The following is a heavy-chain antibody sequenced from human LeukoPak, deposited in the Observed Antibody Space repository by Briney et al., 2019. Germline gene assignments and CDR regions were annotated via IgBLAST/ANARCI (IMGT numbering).Heavy chain of an antibody. CDR1: GFTFSDYS. CDR3: TTDRTYGDYEGLDY. D-gene: IGHD4-17*01. CDR2: IKSKTDGGTT. J-gene: IGHJ4*02. Sequence: GGSLRLSCAASGFTFSDYSMNWVRQAPGKGLEWVGRIKSKTDGGTTDYAAPVKGRFTISRDDSKNTLYLQMNSLKTEDTAVYYCTTDRTYGDYEGLDYWGQGTLVTVSS. V-gene: IGHV3-15*01.